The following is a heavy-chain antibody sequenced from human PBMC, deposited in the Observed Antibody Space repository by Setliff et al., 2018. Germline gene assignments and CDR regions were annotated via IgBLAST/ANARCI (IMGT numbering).Heavy chain of an antibody. D-gene: IGHD3-22*01. CDR1: GYALTDSV. CDR3: ARINFYVSSGHYYAPDY. Sequence: ASVKVSCKTSGYALTDSVVSWVRQAPGQGLEWMGWINNYNFNTNYAQKFQGRVAMTTDTSTSTAYMELRSLRSDDTAVYYCARINFYVSSGHYYAPDYWGQGTLVTVSS. CDR2: INNYNFNT. J-gene: IGHJ4*02. V-gene: IGHV1-18*01.